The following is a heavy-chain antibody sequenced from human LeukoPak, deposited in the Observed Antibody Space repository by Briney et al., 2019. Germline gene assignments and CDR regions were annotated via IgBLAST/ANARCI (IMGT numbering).Heavy chain of an antibody. V-gene: IGHV3-30-3*01. CDR1: GFTFSSYA. Sequence: GGSLRLSCAASGFTFSSYAMHWVRQAPGKGLEWVAVISYDGSNKYYADSVKGRFTISRDNSKNTLYLQMNSLRAEDTAVYYCARDVGPKSGYHKYNWFDPWGQGTLVTVSS. CDR2: ISYDGSNK. D-gene: IGHD3-9*01. J-gene: IGHJ5*02. CDR3: ARDVGPKSGYHKYNWFDP.